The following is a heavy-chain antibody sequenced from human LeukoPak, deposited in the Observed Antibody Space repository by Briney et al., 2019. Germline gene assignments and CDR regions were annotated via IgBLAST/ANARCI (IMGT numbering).Heavy chain of an antibody. Sequence: GGSLRLSCAASGFTFSSYAMHWVRQAPGKGLEWVAVISYDGSNKYYADSVKGRFTISRDNSKSTLYLQMNSLRAEDTAVYYCAGGRSLDAFDIWGQGTMVTVSS. CDR1: GFTFSSYA. V-gene: IGHV3-30*04. J-gene: IGHJ3*02. CDR2: ISYDGSNK. D-gene: IGHD1-26*01. CDR3: AGGRSLDAFDI.